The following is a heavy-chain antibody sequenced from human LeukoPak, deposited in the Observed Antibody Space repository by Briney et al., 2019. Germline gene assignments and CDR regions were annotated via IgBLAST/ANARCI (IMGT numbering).Heavy chain of an antibody. V-gene: IGHV3-21*01. Sequence: GGSLRLSCAASGFTFSSYSMNWVRQAPGKGLEWVSSISSSSSYIYYADSVKGRFTLSRDNAKDSLYLKMNSLKAEDTGVYFCARNSKWFGEVFGYYGIDGWGQGTTVTVPP. CDR1: GFTFSSYS. D-gene: IGHD3-10*01. CDR3: ARNSKWFGEVFGYYGIDG. CDR2: ISSSSSYI. J-gene: IGHJ6*01.